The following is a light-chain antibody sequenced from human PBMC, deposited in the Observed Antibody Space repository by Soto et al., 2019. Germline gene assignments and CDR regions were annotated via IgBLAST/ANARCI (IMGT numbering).Light chain of an antibody. CDR1: SSDVGAYNY. J-gene: IGLJ7*01. CDR2: DVT. CDR3: SSYTTSRTYV. V-gene: IGLV2-14*01. Sequence: QSVLTQPASVSGSPGQSIAISCTGTSSDVGAYNYVSWYQQCPGKVPKLMIYDVTNRPSGISDRFSGSKSGNTASLTISGLRAEDEGDYYCSSYTTSRTYVFGPGTQLTVL.